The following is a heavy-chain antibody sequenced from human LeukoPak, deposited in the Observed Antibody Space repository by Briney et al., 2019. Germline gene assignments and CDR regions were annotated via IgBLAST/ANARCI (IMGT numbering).Heavy chain of an antibody. CDR3: ARDSGDFWSAYAVDY. J-gene: IGHJ4*02. CDR1: GFTFSSYA. D-gene: IGHD3-3*01. Sequence: GGSLILSCAASGFTFSSYAMHWVRQAPGKGLEGVALISYDGSNKYYADSVKGRFTISRDNSKNTLYLQMNSLRPEDTAVYYCARDSGDFWSAYAVDYWGQGTLVTVSS. CDR2: ISYDGSNK. V-gene: IGHV3-30*01.